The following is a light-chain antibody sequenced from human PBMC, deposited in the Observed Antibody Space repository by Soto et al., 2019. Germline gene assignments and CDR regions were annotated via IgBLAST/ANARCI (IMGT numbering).Light chain of an antibody. CDR1: QSVTNN. CDR2: GAS. J-gene: IGKJ1*01. V-gene: IGKV3-15*01. Sequence: EIVLTQSPATLSLSPGERATLSCRASQSVTNNQLAWFRQKPGQAPRLLIYGASTRATGIPARFSGSGSGTEFTLTISSLQSEDFAVYYCQQYNNWPQTFGQGTKVDI. CDR3: QQYNNWPQT.